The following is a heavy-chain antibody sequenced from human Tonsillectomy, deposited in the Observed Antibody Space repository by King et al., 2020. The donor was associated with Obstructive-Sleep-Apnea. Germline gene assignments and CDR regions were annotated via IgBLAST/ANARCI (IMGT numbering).Heavy chain of an antibody. Sequence: VQLVESGGGLVQPGGSLRLSCAASGFTFSSYAMSWVRQAPGKGLEWVSTIIPTGGSTYYADSVQGRFTIPRDNSKNTPYLQMNILGGDDTAVYYCAKDKTGATPFDYWGQGTLVTVSS. J-gene: IGHJ4*02. D-gene: IGHD1-26*01. CDR2: IIPTGGST. CDR1: GFTFSSYA. CDR3: AKDKTGATPFDY. V-gene: IGHV3-23*04.